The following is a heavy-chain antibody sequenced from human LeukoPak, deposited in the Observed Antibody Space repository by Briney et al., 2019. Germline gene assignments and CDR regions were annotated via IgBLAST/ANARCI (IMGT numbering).Heavy chain of an antibody. CDR3: ARTTSYCGGDCYVD. CDR1: GGSISSGDYY. J-gene: IGHJ4*02. Sequence: TLSLTCTVSGGSISSGDYYWSWIRQPPGKALEWLARIDWDDDKFYSTSLKTRLTISKDTSKNQVVLTMTNMDPVDTATYYCARTTSYCGGDCYVDWGQGTLVTVSS. D-gene: IGHD2-21*02. V-gene: IGHV2-70*16. CDR2: IDWDDDK.